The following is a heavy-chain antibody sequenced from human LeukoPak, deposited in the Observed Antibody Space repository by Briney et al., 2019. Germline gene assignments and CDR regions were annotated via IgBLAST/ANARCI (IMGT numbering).Heavy chain of an antibody. Sequence: ASVKVSCKASGGTFSSYTISWVRQAPGQGLEWMGRISPNSGGTNYAQKFQGRVTMTRDTSISTAYMELSRLRSDDTAVYYCARADCSSTSCLNAFDIWGQGTMVTVSS. CDR3: ARADCSSTSCLNAFDI. J-gene: IGHJ3*02. D-gene: IGHD2-2*01. CDR2: ISPNSGGT. CDR1: GGTFSSYT. V-gene: IGHV1-2*06.